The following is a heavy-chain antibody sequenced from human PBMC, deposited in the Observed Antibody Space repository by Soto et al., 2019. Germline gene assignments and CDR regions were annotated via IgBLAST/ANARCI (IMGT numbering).Heavy chain of an antibody. Sequence: GGSLRLSCAASGFTFSSDSMNWVRQAPGKGLEWVSSISSSSSYIYYADSVKGRFTISRDNAKNSLYLQMNSLRAEDTAVYYCARDQDYYVISGADYYYYGMDVWGRGTTVTVSS. CDR1: GFTFSSDS. V-gene: IGHV3-21*01. CDR3: ARDQDYYVISGADYYYYGMDV. D-gene: IGHD3-22*01. CDR2: ISSSSSYI. J-gene: IGHJ6*02.